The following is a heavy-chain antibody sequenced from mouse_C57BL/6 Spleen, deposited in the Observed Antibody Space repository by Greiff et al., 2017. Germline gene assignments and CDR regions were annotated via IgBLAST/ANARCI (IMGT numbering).Heavy chain of an antibody. Sequence: VQLQQPGAELVKPGASVKLSCKASGYTFTGYWMHWVKQRPGQGLEWIGNIIPSNGGTTYNEKFKTKATLTVDKSSSTAYMKLSSLTSEDSAVYYCARGPDYFDYWGQGTTVTVSS. V-gene: IGHV1-53*01. J-gene: IGHJ2*01. CDR1: GYTFTGYW. CDR3: ARGPDYFDY. CDR2: IIPSNGGT.